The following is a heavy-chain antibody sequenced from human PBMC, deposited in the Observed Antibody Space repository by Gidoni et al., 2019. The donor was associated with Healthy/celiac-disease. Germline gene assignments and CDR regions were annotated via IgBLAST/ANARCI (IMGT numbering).Heavy chain of an antibody. V-gene: IGHV3-15*01. Sequence: TDGGTTDYAAPVKGRFTISRDGSKNTLYLQMNSLKTEDTAVYYCTTLDIVSPNYYYYYGMDVWGQGTTVTVSS. J-gene: IGHJ6*02. CDR2: TDGGTT. D-gene: IGHD3-16*02. CDR3: TTLDIVSPNYYYYYGMDV.